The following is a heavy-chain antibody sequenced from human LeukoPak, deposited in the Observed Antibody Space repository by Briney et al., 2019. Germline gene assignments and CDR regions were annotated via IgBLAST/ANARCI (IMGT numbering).Heavy chain of an antibody. J-gene: IGHJ4*02. V-gene: IGHV3-7*01. CDR3: TREYWGIDY. D-gene: IGHD3-16*01. CDR1: GFVFTTYT. Sequence: GGSLRLSCAASGFVFTTYTMSWVRQAPGKGLEWVANIKEDESERNYVDSVKGRFTISRDNPKNFMYLEMNSLRVEDTAIYYCTREYWGIDYWGQGVLVTVSS. CDR2: IKEDESER.